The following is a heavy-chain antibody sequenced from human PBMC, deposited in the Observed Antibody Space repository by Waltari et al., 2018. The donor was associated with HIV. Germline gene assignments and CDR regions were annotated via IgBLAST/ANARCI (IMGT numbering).Heavy chain of an antibody. CDR3: TKSVGDSARGWFDP. CDR1: GFSFSGCA. Sequence: EVQLVESGGGLVQPGGSLKLSCAASGFSFSGCALHWVRQASGKGLEWVGRIRGKPNSYATAYAESLKGRFTISRDDSKNTAYLQMNSLKTEDTAVYYCTKSVGDSARGWFDPWGQGTLVTVSS. D-gene: IGHD4-17*01. V-gene: IGHV3-73*01. CDR2: IRGKPNSYAT. J-gene: IGHJ5*02.